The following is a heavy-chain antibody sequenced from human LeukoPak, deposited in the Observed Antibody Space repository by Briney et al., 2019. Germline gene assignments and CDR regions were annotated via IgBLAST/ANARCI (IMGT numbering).Heavy chain of an antibody. V-gene: IGHV4-4*07. D-gene: IGHD6-19*01. CDR3: ARVRYSSGWYFDY. Sequence: SSETLSLTCTVSGVSISSYYWSWLRQPAGKGLEWIGRIYTSGSTNYNPSLKSRVTMSVDTSKNQFSLKLSSVTAADTAVYYCARVRYSSGWYFDYWGQGTLVTVSS. J-gene: IGHJ4*02. CDR1: GVSISSYY. CDR2: IYTSGST.